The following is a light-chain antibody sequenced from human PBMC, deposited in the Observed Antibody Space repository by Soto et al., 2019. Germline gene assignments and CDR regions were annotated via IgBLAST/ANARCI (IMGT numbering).Light chain of an antibody. Sequence: QSVLTQPPSASGSPGQSVTISCTGTSSDVGGYNYVSWYQQHPGKAPKLMIYEVSKRPSGVPDRFSGSKSGNTASLTVSGPQAEDEADYYCSSYAGSKHVFGTGTKVTVL. V-gene: IGLV2-8*01. CDR1: SSDVGGYNY. J-gene: IGLJ1*01. CDR3: SSYAGSKHV. CDR2: EVS.